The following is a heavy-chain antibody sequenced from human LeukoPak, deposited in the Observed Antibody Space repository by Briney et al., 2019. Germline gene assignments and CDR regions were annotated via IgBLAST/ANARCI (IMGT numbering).Heavy chain of an antibody. Sequence: GGSLRLSCAASGFTFSSYEMNWVRQAPGKGLEWVSYISSSGSTIYYADSVKGRLTISRDNAKNSLYLQMNSLRAEDTAVYYCARAGSDCSGGSCYQDYWGQGTLVTVSS. CDR3: ARAGSDCSGGSCYQDY. D-gene: IGHD2-15*01. CDR1: GFTFSSYE. V-gene: IGHV3-48*03. CDR2: ISSSGSTI. J-gene: IGHJ4*02.